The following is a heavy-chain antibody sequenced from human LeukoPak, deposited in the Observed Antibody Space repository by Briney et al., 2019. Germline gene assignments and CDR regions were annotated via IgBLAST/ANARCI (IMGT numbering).Heavy chain of an antibody. V-gene: IGHV4-34*01. CDR3: ARRGSEAYYDFWSGYLPWFDP. D-gene: IGHD3-3*01. J-gene: IGHJ5*02. CDR2: INHSGST. Sequence: SETLSLTCAVYGGSFSGYYWSWIRQPPGKGLEWIGEINHSGSTNYNPSLKSRVTISVDTSKNQFSLKLSSVTAADTAVYYCARRGSEAYYDFWSGYLPWFDPWGQGTLVTVSS. CDR1: GGSFSGYY.